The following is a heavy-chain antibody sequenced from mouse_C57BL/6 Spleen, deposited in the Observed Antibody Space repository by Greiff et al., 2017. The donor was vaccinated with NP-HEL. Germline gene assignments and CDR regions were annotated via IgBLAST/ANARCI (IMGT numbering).Heavy chain of an antibody. CDR2: ISSGSSTI. V-gene: IGHV5-17*01. Sequence: EVQLVESGGGLVKPGGSLKLSCAASGFTFSDYGMHWVRQAPEKGLEWVAYISSGSSTIYYADTVKGRVTISRDNAKNTLFLQLTSLRSEDTAMYYCARAIYYGPSYAMDYWGQGTSVTVSS. CDR3: ARAIYYGPSYAMDY. D-gene: IGHD2-1*01. J-gene: IGHJ4*01. CDR1: GFTFSDYG.